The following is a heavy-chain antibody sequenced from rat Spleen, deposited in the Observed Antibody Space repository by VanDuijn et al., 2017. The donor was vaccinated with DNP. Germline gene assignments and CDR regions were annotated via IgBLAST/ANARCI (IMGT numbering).Heavy chain of an antibody. Sequence: EVQLQESGPGLVKPSQSLSLTCSVTGDSIISNYWGWIRTFPGNKMEWIGHISYSGRTTYNPSLKSRISITRDTSKNQFFLQLNSVTTEDTATYYCARWSNFFDYWGQGVMVTVSS. V-gene: IGHV3-1*01. CDR3: ARWSNFFDY. J-gene: IGHJ2*01. CDR2: ISYSGRT. CDR1: GDSIISNY.